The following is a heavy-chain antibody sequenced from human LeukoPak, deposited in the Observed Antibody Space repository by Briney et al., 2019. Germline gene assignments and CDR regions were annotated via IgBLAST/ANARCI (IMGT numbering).Heavy chain of an antibody. CDR2: VSTSGET. CDR1: GGSINSHF. CDR3: AKGDIVVGGGRNWFDP. D-gene: IGHD2-15*01. Sequence: PSETLSLTCTVSGGSINSHFCSWLRQPAGKGLEWIGRVSTSGETNFNPSLKSRITMSADTSKNQFSLELSSVTAADTAVYYCAKGDIVVGGGRNWFDPWGQGTLVIVSS. V-gene: IGHV4-4*07. J-gene: IGHJ5*02.